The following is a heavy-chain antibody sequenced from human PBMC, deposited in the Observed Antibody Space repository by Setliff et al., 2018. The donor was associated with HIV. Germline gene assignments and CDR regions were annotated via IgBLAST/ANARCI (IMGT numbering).Heavy chain of an antibody. J-gene: IGHJ4*02. CDR1: GFTLSASA. Sequence: PGGSLRLSCAASGFTLSASAMHWVRQAPGKGLEWVSRINGDGTTKRYAESVQGRFIISRDNAKNTMYLEMNSLRADDTAVYYCANDRDGWYNPHLHSWGRGTLVTVSS. CDR2: INGDGTTK. V-gene: IGHV3-74*01. D-gene: IGHD6-19*01. CDR3: ANDRDGWYNPHLHS.